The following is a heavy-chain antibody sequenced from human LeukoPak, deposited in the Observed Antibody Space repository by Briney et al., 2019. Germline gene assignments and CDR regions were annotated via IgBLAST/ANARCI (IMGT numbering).Heavy chain of an antibody. CDR2: IKSKTDGGTT. D-gene: IGHD6-13*01. V-gene: IGHV3-15*01. Sequence: ETLSLTCTVSGGSISSYYWSWIRQPPGKGLEWVGRIKSKTDGGTTDYAAPVKGRFTISRDDSKNTLYLQMNSLKTEDTAVYYCTTERSSWYNYFDYWGQGTLVTVSS. CDR3: TTERSSWYNYFDY. CDR1: GGSISSYY. J-gene: IGHJ4*02.